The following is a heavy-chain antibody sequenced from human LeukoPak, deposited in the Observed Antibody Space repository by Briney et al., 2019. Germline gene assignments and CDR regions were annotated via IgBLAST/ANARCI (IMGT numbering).Heavy chain of an antibody. CDR2: ISGFNGNA. CDR1: GYSFTNCG. V-gene: IGHV1-18*01. J-gene: IGHJ4*02. D-gene: IGHD6-13*01. Sequence: ASVKVSCKASGYSFTNCGISWVRQAPGQGLEWMGWISGFNGNANFAPKLQDRVTLTTDASTSTAYMELMSLRSDDTAVYYCARDERSAAAGSAYYLDSWGQGTLVTVSS. CDR3: ARDERSAAAGSAYYLDS.